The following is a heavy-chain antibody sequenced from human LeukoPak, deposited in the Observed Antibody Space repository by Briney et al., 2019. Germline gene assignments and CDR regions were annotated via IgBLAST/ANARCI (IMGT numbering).Heavy chain of an antibody. J-gene: IGHJ4*02. CDR3: AMMPKGSWTIGY. Sequence: GGSLRLSCAASGFTFSSYAMSWVRQAPGKGLEWVSAISGSGGSTYYADSVKGRFTISRDNSKNTLYLQMNSLRAEDTAVYYCAMMPKGSWTIGYWGQGTLVTVSS. CDR1: GFTFSSYA. D-gene: IGHD6-13*01. CDR2: ISGSGGST. V-gene: IGHV3-23*01.